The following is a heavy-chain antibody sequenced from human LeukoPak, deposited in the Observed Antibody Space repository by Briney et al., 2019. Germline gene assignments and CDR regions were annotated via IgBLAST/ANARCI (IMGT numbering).Heavy chain of an antibody. CDR3: AMVAAKVYYYYYGMDV. Sequence: PGGSLRLSCAASGFTFSSYAMSWVRQAPGKGLEWVSAISGSGGSTYYADSVKGRFTISRDNSKNTLYLQMNSLRAKDTAVYYCAMVAAKVYYYYYGMDVWGQGTTVTVSS. J-gene: IGHJ6*02. CDR1: GFTFSSYA. V-gene: IGHV3-23*01. CDR2: ISGSGGST. D-gene: IGHD2-15*01.